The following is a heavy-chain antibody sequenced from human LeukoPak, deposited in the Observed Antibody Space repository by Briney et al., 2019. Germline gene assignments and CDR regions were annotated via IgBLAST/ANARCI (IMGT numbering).Heavy chain of an antibody. CDR2: ISGSGGST. CDR3: AKLTTEPPSYSYYFDY. Sequence: GGSLRLSCAASGFTFSSYAMSWVRQAPGKGLEWVSAISGSGGSTYYADSVKGRFTISRDNSKNTLYLQMNSLRAEDTAVYYCAKLTTEPPSYSYYFDYWGQGTLVTASS. J-gene: IGHJ4*02. V-gene: IGHV3-23*01. CDR1: GFTFSSYA. D-gene: IGHD3-22*01.